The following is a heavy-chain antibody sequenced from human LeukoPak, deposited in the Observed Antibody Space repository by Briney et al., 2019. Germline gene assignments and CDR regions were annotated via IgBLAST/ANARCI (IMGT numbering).Heavy chain of an antibody. D-gene: IGHD6-13*01. J-gene: IGHJ4*02. CDR2: INHSGST. Sequence: PSETLSLTCAVYGGSFSGYYWSWIRQPPRKGLEWIGEINHSGSTNYNPSLKSRVTISIDTSKNQFSLKLSSVTAADTALYYCARGPGTWYYYWGQGTLVTVSS. CDR3: ARGPGTWYYY. CDR1: GGSFSGYY. V-gene: IGHV4-34*01.